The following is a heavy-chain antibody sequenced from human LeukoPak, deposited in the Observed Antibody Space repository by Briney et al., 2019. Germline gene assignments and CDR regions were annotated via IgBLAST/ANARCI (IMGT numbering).Heavy chain of an antibody. CDR1: GGSISSGGYY. CDR3: ARVSTSRYDLSP. CDR2: IYYSGST. Sequence: SETLYLTCTVSGGSISSGGYYWSWIRQHPGKGLEWIGYIYYSGSTYYNPSLKSRVTISLDTSKNQFSLKLSSVTAADTAVYYCARVSTSRYDLSPWGQGTLVTVSS. J-gene: IGHJ5*02. D-gene: IGHD5-12*01. V-gene: IGHV4-30-4*08.